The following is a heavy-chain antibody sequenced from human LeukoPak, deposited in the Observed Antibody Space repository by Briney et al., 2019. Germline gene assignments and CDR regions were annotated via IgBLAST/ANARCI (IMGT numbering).Heavy chain of an antibody. CDR2: ISYDGSNK. J-gene: IGHJ4*02. V-gene: IGHV3-30*04. Sequence: PGGSLRLSCAASGFTFSSYAMHWVRQAPGKGLEWVAVISYDGSNKYYADSVQGRFTISRDNSKNTLYLQMNSLRAEDTAIYYCAKARSGWVVAASDYWGQGTLVTVSS. D-gene: IGHD2-15*01. CDR1: GFTFSSYA. CDR3: AKARSGWVVAASDY.